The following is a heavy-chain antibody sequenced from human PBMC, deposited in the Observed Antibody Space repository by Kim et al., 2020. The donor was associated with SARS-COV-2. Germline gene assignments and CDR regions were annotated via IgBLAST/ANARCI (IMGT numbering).Heavy chain of an antibody. Sequence: GGSLRLSCAASGLSFRYYAMSWVRQAPGKGLEWVSAISGDTTYYADSVKGRFTISKDNPKNTMYLQMNSLRAEDTALYYCAKPWYSGPNDYWGQGTLVTVSS. J-gene: IGHJ4*02. D-gene: IGHD1-26*01. CDR1: GLSFRYYA. CDR2: ISGDTT. CDR3: AKPWYSGPNDY. V-gene: IGHV3-23*01.